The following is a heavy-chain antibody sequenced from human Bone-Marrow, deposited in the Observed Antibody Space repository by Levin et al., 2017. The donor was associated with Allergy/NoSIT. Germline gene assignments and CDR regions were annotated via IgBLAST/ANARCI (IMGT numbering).Heavy chain of an antibody. CDR3: ARGFYESSGDSTGYWFDP. D-gene: IGHD3-22*01. Sequence: SETLSLTCTVSGDAVKSGDFYWSWIRQSPGKGLEWIGGIFHTGSAYYNPSLKSRISISIDTSKTQFSLKVTAVTAADAAVYYCARGFYESSGDSTGYWFDPWGQGTQVTVSS. J-gene: IGHJ5*02. V-gene: IGHV4-30-4*01. CDR2: IFHTGSA. CDR1: GDAVKSGDFY.